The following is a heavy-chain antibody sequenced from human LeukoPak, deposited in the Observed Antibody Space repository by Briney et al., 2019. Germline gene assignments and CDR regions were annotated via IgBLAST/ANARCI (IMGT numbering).Heavy chain of an antibody. V-gene: IGHV3-21*01. J-gene: IGHJ4*02. CDR1: GFTFSSYS. Sequence: GGSLRLSCAASGFTFSSYSMNWVRQAPGKGLEWVSSISSSSSYIYYADSVKGRFTISRDNAKNSLYLQMNSLRAEDTAVYYCARERRWVRAVDYWGQGTLVTVSS. D-gene: IGHD3-10*01. CDR2: ISSSSSYI. CDR3: ARERRWVRAVDY.